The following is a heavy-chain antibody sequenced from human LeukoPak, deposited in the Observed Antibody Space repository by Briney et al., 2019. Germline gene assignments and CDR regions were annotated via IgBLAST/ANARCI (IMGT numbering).Heavy chain of an antibody. J-gene: IGHJ6*03. CDR1: GGSISSYY. Sequence: KASETLSLTCTVSGGSISSYYWSWIRQPPGKGLEWIGYIYYSGSTNYNPSLKSRVTISVDTSKNQFSLKLSSVAAADTAVYYCTGERDTAKRMAYYYYYMDVWGKGTTVTVSS. D-gene: IGHD5-18*01. CDR3: TGERDTAKRMAYYYYYMDV. V-gene: IGHV4-59*01. CDR2: IYYSGST.